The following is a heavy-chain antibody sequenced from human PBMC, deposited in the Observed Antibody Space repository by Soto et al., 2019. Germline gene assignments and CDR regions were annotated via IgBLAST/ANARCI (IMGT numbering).Heavy chain of an antibody. CDR1: GFTFSSYS. CDR3: ARTLELGWFDP. CDR2: IYSGGST. Sequence: EVQLVESGGGLVQPGGSLRLSCAASGFTFSSYSMNWVRQAPGKGLEWVSVIYSGGSTYYADSVKGRFTISRDNSKNTLYLQMNSLRAEDTAVYYCARTLELGWFDPWGQGTLVTVSS. J-gene: IGHJ5*02. D-gene: IGHD3-16*01. V-gene: IGHV3-66*01.